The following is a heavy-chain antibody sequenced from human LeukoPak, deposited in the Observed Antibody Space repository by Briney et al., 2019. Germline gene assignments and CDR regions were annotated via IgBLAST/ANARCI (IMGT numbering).Heavy chain of an antibody. D-gene: IGHD6-25*01. CDR1: GFTFSSYT. V-gene: IGHV3-48*01. Sequence: GGSLRLSCAASGFTFSSYTMNWVRQPPGKGLEWVSNIGTSSTTIYYADSVKGRFTISRDNAKSSLYLQMNSLRADDTAVYYCARFAAGGSYYYYMDVWGKGTTVTVSS. J-gene: IGHJ6*03. CDR3: ARFAAGGSYYYYMDV. CDR2: IGTSSTTI.